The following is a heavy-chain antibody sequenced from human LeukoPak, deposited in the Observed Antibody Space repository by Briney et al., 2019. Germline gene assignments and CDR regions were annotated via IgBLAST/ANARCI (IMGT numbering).Heavy chain of an antibody. V-gene: IGHV4-31*03. CDR3: ARAQFDIVVVPASALYGMDV. J-gene: IGHJ6*02. D-gene: IGHD2-2*01. Sequence: SETLSLTCTVSGGSISSGGYYWSWIRQHPGKGLEWIGYIYYSGSTYYNPSLKSRVTISVDTPKNQFSLKLSSVTAADTAVYYCARAQFDIVVVPASALYGMDVWGQGTTVTVSS. CDR1: GGSISSGGYY. CDR2: IYYSGST.